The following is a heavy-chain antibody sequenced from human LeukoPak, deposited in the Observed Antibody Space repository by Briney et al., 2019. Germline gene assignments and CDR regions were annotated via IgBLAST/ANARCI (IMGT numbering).Heavy chain of an antibody. CDR3: AKDGALMPMVRGVIGALDY. CDR1: GFTFSSYG. Sequence: PGGSLRLSCAASGFTFSSYGMHWVRQAPGKGLEWVAFIRYNGSNKYYADSVKGRFTISRDNSKNTLYLQMNSLRAEDTAVYYCAKDGALMPMVRGVIGALDYWGQGTLVTVSS. J-gene: IGHJ4*02. V-gene: IGHV3-30*02. CDR2: IRYNGSNK. D-gene: IGHD3-10*01.